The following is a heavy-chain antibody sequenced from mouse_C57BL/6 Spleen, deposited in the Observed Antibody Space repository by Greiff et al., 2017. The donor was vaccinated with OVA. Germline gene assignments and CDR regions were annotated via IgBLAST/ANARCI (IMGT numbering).Heavy chain of an antibody. CDR2: IDPANGNT. Sequence: EVQLQQSVAELVRPGASVKLSCTASGFNIKNTYMHWVKQRPEQGLEWIGRIDPANGNTKYAPKFQGKATITADTSSNTAYLQLSSLTSEDTAIYYCARSPHITTVVAPYAMDYWGQGTSVTVSS. D-gene: IGHD1-1*01. V-gene: IGHV14-3*01. J-gene: IGHJ4*01. CDR3: ARSPHITTVVAPYAMDY. CDR1: GFNIKNTY.